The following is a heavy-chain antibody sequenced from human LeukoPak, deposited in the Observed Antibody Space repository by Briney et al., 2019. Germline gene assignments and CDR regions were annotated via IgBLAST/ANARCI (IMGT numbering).Heavy chain of an antibody. CDR1: GGSISSSSYY. D-gene: IGHD3-10*01. CDR2: IYYSGST. CDR3: ARGRITMVRGVFIRGYYFDY. Sequence: TSETLSLTCAVSGGSISSSSYYWGWIRQPPGKGLEWLGSIYYSGSTYYNPSLKSRVTISVDTSKNQFSLKLSSVSAADTAVYYCARGRITMVRGVFIRGYYFDYWGQGTLVTVSS. J-gene: IGHJ4*02. V-gene: IGHV4-39*01.